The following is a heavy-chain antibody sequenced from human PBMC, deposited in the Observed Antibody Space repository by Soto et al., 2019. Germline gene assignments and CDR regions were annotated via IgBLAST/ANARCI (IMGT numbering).Heavy chain of an antibody. D-gene: IGHD2-2*01. V-gene: IGHV1-69*13. CDR3: ARDGCSSTSCYNSAFDY. J-gene: IGHJ4*02. CDR2: IIPIFDTA. CDR1: GGTFSSYA. Sequence: SVKVSCKASGGTFSSYAISWVRQAPGQGLEWMGGIIPIFDTANYAQKFQGRVTITADESTSTAYMELSSLRSEGTAVYYCARDGCSSTSCYNSAFDYWGQGTLVTV.